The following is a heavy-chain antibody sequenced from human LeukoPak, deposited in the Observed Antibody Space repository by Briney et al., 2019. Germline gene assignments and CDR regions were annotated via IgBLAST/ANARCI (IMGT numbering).Heavy chain of an antibody. Sequence: GGSLRLSCAASGFTFSSYWMSWVRQAPGKGLESVANIKQDGSEKYYVDSVKGRFTISRDNAKNSLYLQMNSLRAEDTAVYYCARDREMATISYFDYWGQGTLVTVSS. CDR3: ARDREMATISYFDY. J-gene: IGHJ4*02. CDR2: IKQDGSEK. CDR1: GFTFSSYW. V-gene: IGHV3-7*01. D-gene: IGHD5-24*01.